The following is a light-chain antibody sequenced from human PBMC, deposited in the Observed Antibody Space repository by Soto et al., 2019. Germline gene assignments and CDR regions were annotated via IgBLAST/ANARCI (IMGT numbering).Light chain of an antibody. V-gene: IGLV3-21*01. CDR1: HIGSKS. CDR2: YDS. Sequence: SYELTQPPSVSVAPGKTASVACGGSHIGSKSVHWYQKKSGQAPVLVMYYDSDRPSGIPERFSGSNSGNTATLSISRVEAGDEADYYCQVWDISSGHVVFGGGTQLTVL. J-gene: IGLJ3*02. CDR3: QVWDISSGHVV.